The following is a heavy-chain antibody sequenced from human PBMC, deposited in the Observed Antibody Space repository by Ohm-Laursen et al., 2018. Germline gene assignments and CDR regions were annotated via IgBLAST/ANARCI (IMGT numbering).Heavy chain of an antibody. CDR2: IKQDGSEK. CDR1: GFTFSSYW. J-gene: IGHJ6*02. V-gene: IGHV3-7*01. CDR3: ARVTWGYYYYYGMDV. D-gene: IGHD3-16*01. Sequence: SLRLSCTASGFTFSSYWMSWVRQAPGKGLEWVANIKQDGSEKYYVDSVKGRFTISRDNAKNSLYLQMNSLRAEDTAVYYCARVTWGYYYYYGMDVWGQGTTVTVSS.